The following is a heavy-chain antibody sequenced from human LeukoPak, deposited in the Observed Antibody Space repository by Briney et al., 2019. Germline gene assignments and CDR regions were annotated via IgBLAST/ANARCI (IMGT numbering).Heavy chain of an antibody. J-gene: IGHJ4*02. CDR3: ASGYSMYYFDY. Sequence: GGSLRLSCAASGFTFDDYAMHWVRQAPGKGLEWVSGISWNSGSIGYADPVKGRFTISRDNAKNSLYLQMNSLRAEDTALYYCASGYSMYYFDYWGQGTLVTVSS. D-gene: IGHD4-23*01. V-gene: IGHV3-9*01. CDR1: GFTFDDYA. CDR2: ISWNSGSI.